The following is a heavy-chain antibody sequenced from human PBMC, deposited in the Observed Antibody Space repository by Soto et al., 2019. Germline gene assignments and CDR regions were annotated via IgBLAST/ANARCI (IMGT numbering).Heavy chain of an antibody. Sequence: SETLSLTCTVSGGSISSYYWSWIRQPPGKGLEWIGYSYYSGSTNYNPSLKSRVTMSVDTSKNQFSLKLTSVTAADTAVYYCAREGAVYCSSTSCYNYYGLDVWGQGTTVTVS. V-gene: IGHV4-59*01. CDR1: GGSISSYY. D-gene: IGHD2-2*02. J-gene: IGHJ6*02. CDR2: SYYSGST. CDR3: AREGAVYCSSTSCYNYYGLDV.